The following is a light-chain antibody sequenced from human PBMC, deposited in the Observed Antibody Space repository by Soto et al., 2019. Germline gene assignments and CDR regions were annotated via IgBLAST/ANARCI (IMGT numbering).Light chain of an antibody. Sequence: EFVLTQSPGTLSLSPGERATLSCRASQTVRNNYLAWYQQKPGQAPRLLIYDASSRATGIPDRFSGGGSGTDFTLTISRLEPEDFAVYYCQQYSDNWPTFGQGTKVDIK. CDR2: DAS. J-gene: IGKJ1*01. CDR1: QTVRNNY. V-gene: IGKV3-20*01. CDR3: QQYSDNWPT.